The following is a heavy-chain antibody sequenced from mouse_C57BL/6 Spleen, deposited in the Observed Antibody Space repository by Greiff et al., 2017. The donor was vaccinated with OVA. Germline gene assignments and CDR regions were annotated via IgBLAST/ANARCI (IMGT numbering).Heavy chain of an antibody. CDR3: ARGPSITTDWYFDV. CDR2: ISYDGSN. CDR1: GYSITSGYY. V-gene: IGHV3-6*01. J-gene: IGHJ1*03. D-gene: IGHD1-1*01. Sequence: EVQVVESGPGLVKPSQSLSLTCSVTGYSITSGYYWNWIRQFPGNKLEWMGYISYDGSNNYNPSLKNRISITRDTSKNQFFLKLNSVTTEDTATYYCARGPSITTDWYFDVWGTGTTVTVSS.